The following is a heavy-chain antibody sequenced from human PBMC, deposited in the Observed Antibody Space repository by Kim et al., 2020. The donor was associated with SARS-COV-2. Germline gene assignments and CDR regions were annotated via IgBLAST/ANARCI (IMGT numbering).Heavy chain of an antibody. V-gene: IGHV3-23*01. CDR3: AKDPADY. D-gene: IGHD2-2*01. CDR2: GSK. Sequence: GSKSYADSVKGRFTNSRENAKNTLYLQMNSLRAEDTAVYYCAKDPADYWGQGTLVTVSS. J-gene: IGHJ4*02.